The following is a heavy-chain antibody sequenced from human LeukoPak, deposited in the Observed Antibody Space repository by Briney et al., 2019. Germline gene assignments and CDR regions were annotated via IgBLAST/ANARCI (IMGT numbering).Heavy chain of an antibody. V-gene: IGHV4-38-2*02. CDR2: IYHSGST. CDR3: ARDKYPNYCSGGSCYGNWFDP. D-gene: IGHD2-15*01. CDR1: GYSISSGYY. J-gene: IGHJ5*02. Sequence: PSETLSLTCSGSGYSISSGYYWGWSRQPPGKGLERIGSIYHSGSTYYNPSLKSRVTISVDTSKNQFSLKLSSVTAADTAVYYCARDKYPNYCSGGSCYGNWFDPWGQGTLVTVSS.